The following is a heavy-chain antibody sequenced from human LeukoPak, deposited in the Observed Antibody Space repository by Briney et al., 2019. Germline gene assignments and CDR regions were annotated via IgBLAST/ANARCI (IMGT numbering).Heavy chain of an antibody. CDR2: ISSSGSTI. V-gene: IGHV3-11*04. CDR3: ARGYCTSTSCYLFA. J-gene: IGHJ5*02. CDR1: GFTFSDYY. Sequence: PGGSLRLSCAASGFTFSDYYMSWIRQAPGKGLEWVSYISSSGSTIYYADSVKGRFTISRDNAKNSLYLQMNSLRPEDTAVYYCARGYCTSTSCYLFAWGQGTLVTVSS. D-gene: IGHD2-2*01.